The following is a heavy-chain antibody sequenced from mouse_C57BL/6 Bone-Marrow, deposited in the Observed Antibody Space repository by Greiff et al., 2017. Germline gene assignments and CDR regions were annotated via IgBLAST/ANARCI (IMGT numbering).Heavy chain of an antibody. J-gene: IGHJ2*01. V-gene: IGHV5-4*01. CDR2: ISDGGSYT. CDR1: GFTFSSYA. D-gene: IGHD1-1*01. Sequence: EVQLQESGGGLVKPGGSLKLSCAASGFTFSSYAMSWVRQTPEKRLEWVATISDGGSYTYYPDNVKGRFTISRDNAKNNLYLQMSHLKSEDTAMYYCARDVPVYYGSSPLEYYFDYWGQGTTLTVSS. CDR3: ARDVPVYYGSSPLEYYFDY.